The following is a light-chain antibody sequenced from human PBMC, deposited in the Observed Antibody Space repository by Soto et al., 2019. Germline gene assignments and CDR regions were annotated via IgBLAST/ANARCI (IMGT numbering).Light chain of an antibody. CDR1: SSDVGGYNY. Sequence: QSALTKPASVSGAPGRSITISCTGTSSDVGGYNYVSWYQHHPGKAPKLIIYDVSNRPSGVSIRFSGSKSDNTASLTISGLQPEDEADYHCSSYTTSNTRQIVFGTGTKVTVL. CDR3: SSYTTSNTRQIV. V-gene: IGLV2-14*03. CDR2: DVS. J-gene: IGLJ1*01.